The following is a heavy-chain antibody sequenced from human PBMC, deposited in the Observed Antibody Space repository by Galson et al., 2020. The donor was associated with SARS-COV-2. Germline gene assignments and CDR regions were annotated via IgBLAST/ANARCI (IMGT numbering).Heavy chain of an antibody. CDR1: GFTVNDQY. D-gene: IGHD3-9*01. CDR2: INADGTP. Sequence: TGGSLRLSCAVSGFTVNDQYIHWVRHIAGKGLVWVSRINADGTPNYADSVKGRFTISRDNAKNTVFLQMNSLRADDTAIYYCARQIIWTGYYGVDVWGQGTTVIVSS. V-gene: IGHV3-74*01. J-gene: IGHJ6*02. CDR3: ARQIIWTGYYGVDV.